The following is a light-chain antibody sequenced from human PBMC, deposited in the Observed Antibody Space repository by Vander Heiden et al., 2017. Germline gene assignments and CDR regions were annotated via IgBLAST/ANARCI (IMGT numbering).Light chain of an antibody. CDR1: QSVSSY. Sequence: EIVLTQSPATLSLSPGERATLSCRASQSVSSYLAWYQQKPGQAPRLLIYDASNRATGIPARFSGSGDGTDFTLTISSLEPEDFAVYYCQQRSNGPPMYTFGQGTKLEIK. J-gene: IGKJ2*01. CDR3: QQRSNGPPMYT. CDR2: DAS. V-gene: IGKV3-11*01.